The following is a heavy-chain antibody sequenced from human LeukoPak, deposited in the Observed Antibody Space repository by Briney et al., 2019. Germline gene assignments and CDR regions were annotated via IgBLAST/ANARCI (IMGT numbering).Heavy chain of an antibody. V-gene: IGHV3-13*04. CDR3: ARGRDYGPGSMEVDY. Sequence: GGSLRLSCAASGFTFSRYDMHWVRQATGKRLEWVSGIDTAGDTYYRGSVKGRFTISRENAKDSLYLQMNSLTAGDTAVYYCARGRDYGPGSMEVDYWGQGTLVTVSS. CDR2: IDTAGDT. D-gene: IGHD3-10*01. CDR1: GFTFSRYD. J-gene: IGHJ4*02.